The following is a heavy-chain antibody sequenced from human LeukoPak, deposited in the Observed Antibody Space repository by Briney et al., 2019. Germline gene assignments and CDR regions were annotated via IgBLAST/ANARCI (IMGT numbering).Heavy chain of an antibody. Sequence: PGGSLRLSCAASEFTFSNYAMSWVRQAPGKGLEWVSGSTGTGYSTYYADSVKGRFTISRDNSKNTLYLQMNSLRAEDTAVYYCVKWVRMGVTSAFDIWGQGTMLTVSS. J-gene: IGHJ3*02. CDR1: EFTFSNYA. V-gene: IGHV3-23*01. CDR3: VKWVRMGVTSAFDI. D-gene: IGHD1-26*01. CDR2: STGTGYST.